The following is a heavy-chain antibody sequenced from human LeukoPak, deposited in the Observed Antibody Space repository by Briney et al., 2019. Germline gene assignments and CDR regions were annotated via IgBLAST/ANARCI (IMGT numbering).Heavy chain of an antibody. J-gene: IGHJ6*03. CDR2: ISYDGSNK. D-gene: IGHD3-9*01. Sequence: PGGSLRLSCAASGFTFSSYAMHWVRQAPGKGLEWVAVISYDGSNKYYADSVKGRFTISRDNSKNTLYPQMNSLRAEDTAVYYCAKGVKVPLLRYFSYYMDVWGKGTTVTISS. CDR3: AKGVKVPLLRYFSYYMDV. CDR1: GFTFSSYA. V-gene: IGHV3-30*04.